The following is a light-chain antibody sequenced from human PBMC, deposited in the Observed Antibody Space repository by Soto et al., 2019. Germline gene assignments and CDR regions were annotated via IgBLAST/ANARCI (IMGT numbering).Light chain of an antibody. Sequence: QSALTQPRSVSGSPGQSVTISCTGTSSDVGGYNYVSWYQQHPGKAPKLMLYDVSKRPSGVPDRFSGSKSGNPASLTISGLQAEDEADYYCCSYAGSYTFVVFGGGTKVTVL. CDR1: SSDVGGYNY. CDR3: CSYAGSYTFVV. CDR2: DVS. J-gene: IGLJ2*01. V-gene: IGLV2-11*01.